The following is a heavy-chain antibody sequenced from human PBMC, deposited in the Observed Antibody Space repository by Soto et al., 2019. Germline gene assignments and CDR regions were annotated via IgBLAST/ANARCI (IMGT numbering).Heavy chain of an antibody. CDR3: ARDGGGSYVPHYYYYGLDV. Sequence: ASVKVSCKASGSTFTSYGISWVRQAPGQGLEWKGWISAYNGNTNYAQKLQGRVTITADKSTSTASMELSSLGSEDTAVDYCARDGGGSYVPHYYYYGLDVWGQGTTVTVSS. J-gene: IGHJ6*02. CDR1: GSTFTSYG. CDR2: ISAYNGNT. D-gene: IGHD1-26*01. V-gene: IGHV1-18*04.